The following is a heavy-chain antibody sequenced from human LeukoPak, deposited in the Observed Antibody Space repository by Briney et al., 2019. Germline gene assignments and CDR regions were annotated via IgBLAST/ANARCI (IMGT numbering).Heavy chain of an antibody. CDR3: AREINCGGGSCPFDY. Sequence: PSETLSLTCTVSGGSISSYYWSWIRQPPGKGLEWIGYIYYSGSTNYNPSLKSRVTISVDTSKNQFSLKLSSVTAADTAVYYCAREINCGGGSCPFDYWGQGTLVTVSS. CDR1: GGSISSYY. J-gene: IGHJ4*02. D-gene: IGHD2-15*01. CDR2: IYYSGST. V-gene: IGHV4-59*01.